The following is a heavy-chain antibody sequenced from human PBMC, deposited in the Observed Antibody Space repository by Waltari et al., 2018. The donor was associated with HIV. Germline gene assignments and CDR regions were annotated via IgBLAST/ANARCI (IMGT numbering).Heavy chain of an antibody. CDR2: IYWNDDK. CDR1: GFSLSTSGAE. Sequence: QITLKESGPTLVQPTQTLTLTCTFSGFSLSTSGAEVGWLRTPPGKALEWLALIYWNDDKRYSPSLKSRLTITKDTSKNQVVLTMTNMDPVDTATYYCAHRDGNYYYYGMDVWGQGTTVTVSS. V-gene: IGHV2-5*01. J-gene: IGHJ6*02. CDR3: AHRDGNYYYYGMDV.